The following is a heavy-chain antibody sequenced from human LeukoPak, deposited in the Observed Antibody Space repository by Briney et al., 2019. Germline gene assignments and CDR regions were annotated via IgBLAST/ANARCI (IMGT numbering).Heavy chain of an antibody. CDR2: IYDSGST. J-gene: IGHJ4*02. D-gene: IGHD2-15*01. V-gene: IGHV4-39*07. CDR3: ARDSCSGGSCFDY. CDR1: GGSIRSSYYY. Sequence: SETLSLTCTVSGGSIRSSYYYWGWIRQPPGKGLEWIGSIYDSGSTYYNPSLKSRVTISVDRSKNQFSLKLSSVTAADTAVYYCARDSCSGGSCFDYWGQGTLVTVSS.